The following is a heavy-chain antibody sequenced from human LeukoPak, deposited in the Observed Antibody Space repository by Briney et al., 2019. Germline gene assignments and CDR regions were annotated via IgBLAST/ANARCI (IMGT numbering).Heavy chain of an antibody. CDR3: ARHSQWVIVDELL. D-gene: IGHD6-19*01. CDR1: GYRFTTYW. V-gene: IGHV5-10-1*01. J-gene: IGHJ4*02. Sequence: GGSLRLSCKASGYRFTTYWISWVRQMPRKGLEWMGRIDPSDSYTNYSPSFQGHVTISADKSLTTPYLQWSSLEASDTAMYYCARHSQWVIVDELLWGQGTLVTVSS. CDR2: IDPSDSYT.